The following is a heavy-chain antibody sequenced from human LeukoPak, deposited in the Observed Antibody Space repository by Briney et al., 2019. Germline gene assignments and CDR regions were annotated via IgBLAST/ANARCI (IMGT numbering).Heavy chain of an antibody. J-gene: IGHJ6*04. CDR1: GYTFTSYA. CDR3: ASTTGGDYDILTGLNYYGMDV. V-gene: IGHV1-3*01. D-gene: IGHD3-9*01. CDR2: INAGNGNT. Sequence: ASVKVSRKASGYTFTSYAMHWVRQAPGQRLEWMGWINAGNGNTKYSQKFQGRVTITRDTSASTAYMELSSLRSEDTAVYYCASTTGGDYDILTGLNYYGMDVWGKGTTVTVSS.